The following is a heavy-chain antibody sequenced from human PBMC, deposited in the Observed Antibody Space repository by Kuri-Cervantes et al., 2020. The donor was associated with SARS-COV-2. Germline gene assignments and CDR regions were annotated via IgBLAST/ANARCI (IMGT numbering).Heavy chain of an antibody. Sequence: SLKISCAASGFTFDDYAMHWVRQAPGKGLEWVSGIGWNSGSIGYADSVKGRFTISRDNSKNSLYLQMNSLRTEDTALYYCAKEGYCSGGSCYYYFDYWGQGTLVTVSS. V-gene: IGHV3-9*01. CDR3: AKEGYCSGGSCYYYFDY. CDR2: IGWNSGSI. CDR1: GFTFDDYA. D-gene: IGHD2-15*01. J-gene: IGHJ4*02.